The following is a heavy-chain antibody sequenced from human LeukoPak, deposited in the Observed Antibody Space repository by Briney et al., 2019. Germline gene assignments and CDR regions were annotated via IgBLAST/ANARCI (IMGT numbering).Heavy chain of an antibody. CDR1: GGTFSSYA. CDR3: ARDREATYDRSGYYDY. V-gene: IGHV1-69*05. CDR2: IIPIFGTA. Sequence: SVKVSCKASGGTFSSYAISWVRQAPGQGLEWMGGIIPIFGTANYAQKFQGRVTITTDESTSTAYMELSSLRSEDTAVYYCARDREATYDRSGYYDYWGQGTLVTVSS. J-gene: IGHJ4*02. D-gene: IGHD3-22*01.